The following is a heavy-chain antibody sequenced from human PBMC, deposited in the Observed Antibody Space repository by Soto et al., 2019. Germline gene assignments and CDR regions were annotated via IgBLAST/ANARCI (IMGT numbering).Heavy chain of an antibody. CDR3: ARRVQGWFPDYYGMDV. CDR1: GYDYVTYA. CDR2: ISTLNGNT. J-gene: IGHJ6*02. V-gene: IGHV1-18*01. Sequence: QAQLVQSGAEVKKPGASVNVSCKASGYDYVTYAITWVRQRPGQGLEWMGWISTLNGNTNYAQNFQGRVTMTTDTSTRIVHSALRSLRSDDTAVYYCARRVQGWFPDYYGMDVWCQGTTVTVSS. D-gene: IGHD1-1*01.